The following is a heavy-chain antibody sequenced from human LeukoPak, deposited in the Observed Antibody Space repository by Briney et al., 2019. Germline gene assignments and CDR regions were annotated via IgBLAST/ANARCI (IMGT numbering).Heavy chain of an antibody. CDR1: GFTFSSYA. Sequence: SGGSLRLSCAASGFTFSSYAMSWVRQAPGKGLEWVSVIGRDSDTTYYADSVKGRFTISRDNSKNTLYLQMNSLRVDDTAVYYCAKKNFGDYPLDHWGQGTLVTVSS. D-gene: IGHD4-17*01. CDR2: IGRDSDTT. CDR3: AKKNFGDYPLDH. J-gene: IGHJ4*02. V-gene: IGHV3-23*01.